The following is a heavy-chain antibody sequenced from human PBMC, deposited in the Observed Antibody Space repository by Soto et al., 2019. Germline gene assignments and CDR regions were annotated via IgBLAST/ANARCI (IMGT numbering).Heavy chain of an antibody. CDR1: AASNSNRRYY. CDR3: ATNVSLGSCAATSCDLLSWFDA. Sequence: ESLTVSCAVSAASNSNRRYYWGWIRQTPGKWLELSGCIHYSWITYDNPSLRSRVTLSVDTCRIQLSLKLYSVTAADAAVYYSATNVSLGSCAATSCDLLSWFDAWGQGTLVTVSS. V-gene: IGHV4-39*01. D-gene: IGHD2-2*01. CDR2: IHYSWIT. J-gene: IGHJ5*02.